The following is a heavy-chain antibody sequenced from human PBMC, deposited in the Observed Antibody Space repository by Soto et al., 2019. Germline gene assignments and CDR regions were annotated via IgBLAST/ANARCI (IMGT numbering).Heavy chain of an antibody. Sequence: EVQLLESGGGLVQPGGSLRLSCAASAFTFSSYAMSWVRQAPGKGLAWVSGISGSGGSTYYADSVKGRFTISRDNSKNTLYLQMNSLRAEDTAVYYCARTSFGVVLGFFDYWCQGTLVTVSS. CDR1: AFTFSSYA. V-gene: IGHV3-23*01. CDR2: ISGSGGST. D-gene: IGHD3-3*01. CDR3: ARTSFGVVLGFFDY. J-gene: IGHJ4*02.